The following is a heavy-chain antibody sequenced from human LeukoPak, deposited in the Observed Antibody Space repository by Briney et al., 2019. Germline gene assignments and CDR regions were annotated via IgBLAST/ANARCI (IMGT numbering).Heavy chain of an antibody. J-gene: IGHJ4*02. CDR1: GYTFTSYG. CDR3: ARAPVGDYDSSGYYDY. Sequence: GASVKVSCKASGYTFTSYGISWVRQAPGQGLEWMGWISAYNGNTKYAQKFQGRVTMTTDTSTSTAYMELRSLRSDDTAVYYCARAPVGDYDSSGYYDYWGQGTLVTVSS. V-gene: IGHV1-18*01. D-gene: IGHD3-22*01. CDR2: ISAYNGNT.